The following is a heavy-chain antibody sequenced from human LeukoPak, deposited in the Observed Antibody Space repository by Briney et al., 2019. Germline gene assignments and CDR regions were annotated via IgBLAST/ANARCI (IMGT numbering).Heavy chain of an antibody. CDR1: GFTFSTFG. J-gene: IGHJ6*04. Sequence: GGSLRLSCAASGFTFSTFGMHWVRHAPGKGLEWVAVISYDASNKYYADSVKGRFTISRDNSKNTLYLQMNSVRVEDTAVYYCAELGITMIGGVWGKGTTVTISS. CDR2: ISYDASNK. V-gene: IGHV3-30*18. D-gene: IGHD3-10*02. CDR3: AELGITMIGGV.